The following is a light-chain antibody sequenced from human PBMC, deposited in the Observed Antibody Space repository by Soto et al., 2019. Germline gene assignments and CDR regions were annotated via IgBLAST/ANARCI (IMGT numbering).Light chain of an antibody. CDR3: AAWDDSLNAL. CDR1: SSNIGDNP. CDR2: IND. J-gene: IGLJ1*01. Sequence: QSVLTQPPSASGTPGQRVTISCSGSSSNIGDNPVNWYQQLPGAAPKLLIYINDQRPSGVPDRFSGSKSGTSASLAISGLQPEDEADYYCAAWDDSLNALFGIGTKLTVL. V-gene: IGLV1-44*01.